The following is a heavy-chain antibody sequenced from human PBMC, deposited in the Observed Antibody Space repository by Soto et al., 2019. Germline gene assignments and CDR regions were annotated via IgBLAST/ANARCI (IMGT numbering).Heavy chain of an antibody. CDR2: ISGSGRGSRP. CDR3: TRERSLVSFLFDY. CDR1: GFYFIYYA. Sequence: RGPLRLSCVESGFYFIYYAVAWVRQAPGKGLEWVSSISGSGRGSRPYYADSVQGRFTISRDHSKNIVSLQMDSLRVDDTAVYYCTRERSLVSFLFDYWGPGTLVTVSS. D-gene: IGHD3-16*01. J-gene: IGHJ4*02. V-gene: IGHV3-23*01.